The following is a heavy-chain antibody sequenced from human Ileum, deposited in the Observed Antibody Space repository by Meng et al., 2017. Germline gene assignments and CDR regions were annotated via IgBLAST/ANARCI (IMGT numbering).Heavy chain of an antibody. Sequence: GGSLRLSCAASGFTFSSYWMSWVRQAPGEGLEWVANIKQDGSEKYYVDSVRGRFTVSRDNAKNSLYLQMNSLRAEDTAVYYCARDSRYIFAFYWGQGSLVTVSS. V-gene: IGHV3-7*01. CDR1: GFTFSSYW. D-gene: IGHD3-9*01. CDR3: ARDSRYIFAFY. J-gene: IGHJ4*02. CDR2: IKQDGSEK.